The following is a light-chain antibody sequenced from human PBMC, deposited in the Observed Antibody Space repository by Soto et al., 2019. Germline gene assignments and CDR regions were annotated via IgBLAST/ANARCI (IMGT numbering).Light chain of an antibody. Sequence: DIQMTQSPSSLSASVGDRVTITCRASQGISTYLAWYQQKPGKVPKLLIYAASTLLSGVPSQFSGSGSGIDFTLTISSLQPEDVATYYWQKYNSAPLTFGGGTKVEIK. CDR1: QGISTY. CDR3: QKYNSAPLT. V-gene: IGKV1-27*01. CDR2: AAS. J-gene: IGKJ4*01.